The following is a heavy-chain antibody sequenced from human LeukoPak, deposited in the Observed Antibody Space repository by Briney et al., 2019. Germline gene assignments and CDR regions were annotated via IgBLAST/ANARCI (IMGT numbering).Heavy chain of an antibody. V-gene: IGHV1-2*02. CDR3: ARDVNRVNCV. CDR1: GYTFTGYY. J-gene: IGHJ6*04. D-gene: IGHD1-14*01. CDR2: INPNSGGT. Sequence: GASVKVSCKASGYTFTGYYMHWVRQAPGQGLEWMGWINPNSGGTNYAQKFQGRATMTRDTSISTAYMELRRLRSDDTAVYYCARDVNRVNCVWGKGTTVTVSS.